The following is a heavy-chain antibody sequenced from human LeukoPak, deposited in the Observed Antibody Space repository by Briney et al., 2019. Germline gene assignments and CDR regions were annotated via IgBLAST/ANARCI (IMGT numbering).Heavy chain of an antibody. V-gene: IGHV4-4*09. CDR2: IFPSGSI. CDR1: GASISSYH. Sequence: PSETLSLTCTVSGASISSYHWSWFRRPPGKGLEWIAYIFPSGSINFNPSLKSRVSISVDGSKNNFSLDLSSVTAADTAVYYCARRRDETATAAGYYHMDVWGKGTTVTVPS. J-gene: IGHJ6*03. CDR3: ARRRDETATAAGYYHMDV. D-gene: IGHD3-22*01.